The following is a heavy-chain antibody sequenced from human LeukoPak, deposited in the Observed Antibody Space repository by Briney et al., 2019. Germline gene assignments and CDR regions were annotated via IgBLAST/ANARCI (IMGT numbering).Heavy chain of an antibody. CDR2: IYYSGST. CDR1: GGSISSSSYY. V-gene: IGHV4-39*01. Sequence: SETLSLTCTVSGGSISSSSYYWGWIRQPPGKGLEWIGSIYYSGSTYYNPSLKSRVTISVGTSKNQFSLKLSSVTAADTAVYYCARRSIAAAGTGVRYFDYWGQGTLVTVSS. J-gene: IGHJ4*02. CDR3: ARRSIAAAGTGVRYFDY. D-gene: IGHD6-13*01.